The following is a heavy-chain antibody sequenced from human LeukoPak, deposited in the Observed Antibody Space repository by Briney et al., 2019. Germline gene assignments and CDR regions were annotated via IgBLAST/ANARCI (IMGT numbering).Heavy chain of an antibody. CDR1: GGSISSYY. Sequence: SETLSLTCSVSGGSISSYYWSWIRQPPGKGLEWIGYIYYSGSTNYNPSLKSRVTISVDTSKNQFSLKLSSVTAADTAVYYCARGRLELRGAYYYYMDVWGKGTTVTVSS. CDR3: ARGRLELRGAYYYYMDV. V-gene: IGHV4-59*01. D-gene: IGHD1-7*01. J-gene: IGHJ6*03. CDR2: IYYSGST.